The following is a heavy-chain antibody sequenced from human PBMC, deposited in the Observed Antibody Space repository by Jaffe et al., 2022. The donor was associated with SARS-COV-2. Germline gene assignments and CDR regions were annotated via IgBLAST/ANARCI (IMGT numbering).Heavy chain of an antibody. J-gene: IGHJ6*03. V-gene: IGHV1-8*01. CDR3: ARGKSYSSGWPFNYYYYYMDV. Sequence: QVQLVQSGAEVKKPGASVKVSCKASGYTFTSYDINWVRQATGQGLEWMGWMNPNSANTGSAQNFQGRVTMTRNTSISTAYMELSSLRSEDTAVYYCARGKSYSSGWPFNYYYYYMDVWGKGTTVTVSS. CDR1: GYTFTSYD. D-gene: IGHD6-19*01. CDR2: MNPNSANT.